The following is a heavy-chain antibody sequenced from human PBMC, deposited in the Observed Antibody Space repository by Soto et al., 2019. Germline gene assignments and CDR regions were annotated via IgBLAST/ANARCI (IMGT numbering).Heavy chain of an antibody. CDR3: QGVGSGSYYNVRGWTMDV. CDR1: GFTVSSNY. J-gene: IGHJ6*02. D-gene: IGHD3-10*01. V-gene: IGHV3-66*01. CDR2: IYSGGST. Sequence: GGSLRLSCAASGFTVSSNYMSWVRQAPGKGLEWVSVIYSGGSTYYADSVKGRFTISRDNSKNTLYLQMNSLRAEDTAVYYCQGVGSGSYYNVRGWTMDVWGQGTTVTVSS.